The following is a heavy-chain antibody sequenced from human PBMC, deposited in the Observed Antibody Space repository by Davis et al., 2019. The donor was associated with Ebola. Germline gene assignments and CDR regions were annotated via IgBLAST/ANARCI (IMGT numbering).Heavy chain of an antibody. Sequence: PGGSLRLSCAASGFTFSSYGMHWVRQAPGKGLEWVAVIWYDGSNKYYADSVKGRFTISRDNSKNTLYLQMNSLRAEDTAVYYCAKEPGSGSYDGGSYLDYWGQGTLVTVSS. CDR3: AKEPGSGSYDGGSYLDY. D-gene: IGHD3-10*01. J-gene: IGHJ4*02. CDR2: IWYDGSNK. CDR1: GFTFSSYG. V-gene: IGHV3-30*02.